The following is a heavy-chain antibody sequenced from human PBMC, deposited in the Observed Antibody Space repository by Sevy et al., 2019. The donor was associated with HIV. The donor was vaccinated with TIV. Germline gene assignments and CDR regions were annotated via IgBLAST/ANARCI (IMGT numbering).Heavy chain of an antibody. J-gene: IGHJ4*02. CDR3: ARVGVSYCTDDCYHRFDY. V-gene: IGHV3-30*09. Sequence: GGSLRLSCSASGFTFSSYALLWVRQAPGKGLEWVSLISYDGRNKYYSDSVKGRFAISRDESKTTLFLQMESLGTEDTVIYYCARVGVSYCTDDCYHRFDYWGRGTLVTVSS. CDR1: GFTFSSYA. CDR2: ISYDGRNK. D-gene: IGHD2-21*02.